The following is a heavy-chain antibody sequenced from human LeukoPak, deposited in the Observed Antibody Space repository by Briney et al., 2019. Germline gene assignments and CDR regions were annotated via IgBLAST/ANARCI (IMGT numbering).Heavy chain of an antibody. CDR2: IYYSGST. D-gene: IGHD1-26*01. CDR1: GGSISSSSYY. Sequence: SETLSLTCTVSGGSISSSSYYWGWNRQPPGKGLEWIGSIYYSGSTYYNPSLKSRVTISVDTSKNQFSLKLSSVTAADTAVYYCASSGSYPSPTFDYWGQGTLVTVSS. V-gene: IGHV4-39*01. CDR3: ASSGSYPSPTFDY. J-gene: IGHJ4*02.